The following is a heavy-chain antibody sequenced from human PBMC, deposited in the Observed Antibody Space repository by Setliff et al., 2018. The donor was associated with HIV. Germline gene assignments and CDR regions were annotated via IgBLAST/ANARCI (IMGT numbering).Heavy chain of an antibody. Sequence: SETLSLTCTVSGGSISSSSYYWGWIRQPPGKGLEWIGSIYYSGSTYYNPSLKSRVTISQDTSKNQFSLNLDSVTAADTAIYYCARQVGSQYSYWAYYFDSWGQGALVTVSS. CDR3: ARQVGSQYSYWAYYFDS. CDR2: IYYSGST. V-gene: IGHV4-39*01. J-gene: IGHJ4*02. D-gene: IGHD5-18*01. CDR1: GGSISSSSYY.